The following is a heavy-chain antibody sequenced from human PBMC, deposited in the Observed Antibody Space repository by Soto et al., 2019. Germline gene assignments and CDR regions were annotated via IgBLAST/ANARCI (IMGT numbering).Heavy chain of an antibody. J-gene: IGHJ5*02. D-gene: IGHD6-19*01. V-gene: IGHV1-3*01. CDR3: ARDSPPSRQWLVLRKTYNWFDP. CDR2: INAGNGNT. Sequence: ASVKVSCKASGYTFTSYAMHWVRQAPGQRLEWMGWINAGNGNTKYSQKFQGRVTITRDTSASTAYMELSSLRSEDTAVYYCARDSPPSRQWLVLRKTYNWFDPWGQGTLVTVSS. CDR1: GYTFTSYA.